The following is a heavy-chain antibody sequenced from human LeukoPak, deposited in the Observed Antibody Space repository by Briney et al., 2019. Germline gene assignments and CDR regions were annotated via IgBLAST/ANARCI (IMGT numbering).Heavy chain of an antibody. V-gene: IGHV4-59*08. J-gene: IGHJ4*02. Sequence: SETLSLTCTVSGGSISSYYWSWIRQPPGKGLEWIGSIYHSGSTYYNPSLKSRVTISVDTSKNQFSLKLSSVTAADTAVYYCARSRLVVPAAFDYWGQGTLVTVSS. CDR1: GGSISSYY. CDR2: IYHSGST. D-gene: IGHD2-2*01. CDR3: ARSRLVVPAAFDY.